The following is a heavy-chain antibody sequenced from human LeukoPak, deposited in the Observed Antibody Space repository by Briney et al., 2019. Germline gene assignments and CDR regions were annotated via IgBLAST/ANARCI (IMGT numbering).Heavy chain of an antibody. J-gene: IGHJ3*02. V-gene: IGHV4-34*01. D-gene: IGHD3-9*01. CDR1: DGSFSDYY. CDR2: ISHSGSA. Sequence: SETLSLTCAVYDGSFSDYYWSWIRQPPGEGLEWIGEISHSGSATYNPSLKSRLTISVDTSKNQFSLKLSSVTAADTAVYYCARKHYDILTGYPPGVFDIWGQGTMVIVSS. CDR3: ARKHYDILTGYPPGVFDI.